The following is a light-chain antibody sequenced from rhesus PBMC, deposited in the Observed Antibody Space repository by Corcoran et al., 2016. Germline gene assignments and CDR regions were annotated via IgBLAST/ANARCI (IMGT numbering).Light chain of an antibody. J-gene: IGKJ4*01. CDR3: LRQNSYPLT. CDR1: QGISSY. V-gene: IGKV1-28*01. Sequence: DIQMTQSPSSLSASVGDTDTITCRASQGISSYLNWFQQKPGKAPQFLFYAASSLESGDPSMFSGRGSGTTFTLTISSLPPKDFAASYCLRQNSYPLTFVGGTKVEIK. CDR2: AAS.